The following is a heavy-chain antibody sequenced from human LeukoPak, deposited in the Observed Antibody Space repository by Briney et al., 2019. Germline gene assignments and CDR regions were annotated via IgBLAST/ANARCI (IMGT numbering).Heavy chain of an antibody. CDR3: ARDGGLGDPVDP. V-gene: IGHV4-38-2*02. CDR1: GYSISSGYY. CDR2: IYHSGST. D-gene: IGHD3-16*01. Sequence: SETLSLTCTVSGYSISSGYYWGWIRQPPRKGLEWIGSIYHSGSTYYNPSLKSRVTISVDTSKNQFSLKLSSVTAADTAVYYCARDGGLGDPVDPWGQGTLATVSS. J-gene: IGHJ5*02.